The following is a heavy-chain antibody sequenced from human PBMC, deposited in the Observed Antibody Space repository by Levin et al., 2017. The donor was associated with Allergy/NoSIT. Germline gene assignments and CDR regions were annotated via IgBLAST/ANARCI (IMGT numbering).Heavy chain of an antibody. CDR2: ITGGGSNT. CDR1: GFSFSDYA. CDR3: AKKQCATSGFSFDV. Sequence: LSLTCAASGFSFSDYAMTWVRQAPGKGLEWVSVITGGGSNTYYGDSVKGRFTVSRDNSKNTLYLELNSLRAEDTAVYYCAKKQCATSGFSFDVWGQGTMVTVSS. V-gene: IGHV3-23*01. D-gene: IGHD5-24*01. J-gene: IGHJ3*01.